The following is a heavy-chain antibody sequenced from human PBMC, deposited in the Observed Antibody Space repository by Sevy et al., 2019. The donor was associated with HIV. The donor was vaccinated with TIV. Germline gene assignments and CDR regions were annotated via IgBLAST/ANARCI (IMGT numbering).Heavy chain of an antibody. V-gene: IGHV3-30-3*01. J-gene: IGHJ4*02. CDR1: GFTFSSYA. CDR3: AGGLWRFGELEPCDY. D-gene: IGHD3-10*01. CDR2: ISYDGSNK. Sequence: GGSLRLSCAASGFTFSSYAMHWVRQAPGKGLEWVAVISYDGSNKYYADSVKGRFTISKDNSKNTLYLQMNSLRGEDTAVYYCAGGLWRFGELEPCDYWGQGTLVTVSS.